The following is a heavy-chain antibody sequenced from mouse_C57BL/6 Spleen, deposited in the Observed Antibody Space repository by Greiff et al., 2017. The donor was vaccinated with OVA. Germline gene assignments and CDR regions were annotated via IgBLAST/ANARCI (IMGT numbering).Heavy chain of an antibody. CDR3: ARCDYDEGNYFDY. CDR1: GYTFTSYG. Sequence: LQESGAELARPGASVKLSCKASGYTFTSYGISWVKQRTGQGLEWIGEFYPRSGNTYYNEKFKGKATLTADKSSSTAYMELRSLTSEDSAVYFCARCDYDEGNYFDYWGQGTTLTVSS. D-gene: IGHD2-4*01. CDR2: FYPRSGNT. J-gene: IGHJ2*01. V-gene: IGHV1-81*01.